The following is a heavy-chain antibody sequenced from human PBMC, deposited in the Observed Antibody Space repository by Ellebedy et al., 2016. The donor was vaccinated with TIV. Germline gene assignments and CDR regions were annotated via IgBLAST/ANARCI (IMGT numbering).Heavy chain of an antibody. CDR2: INPDSGGT. D-gene: IGHD4/OR15-4a*01. CDR3: SRVLRATSGMDV. Sequence: ASVKVSCKTSGYVFAAYYIHWVRQAPGQGLEWMGWINPDSGGTNLPQKFQGRVTMTRDTSVNPAYMELTRLQSDDTAVYYYSRVLRATSGMDVWGQGTTVTVSS. V-gene: IGHV1-2*02. J-gene: IGHJ6*02. CDR1: GYVFAAYY.